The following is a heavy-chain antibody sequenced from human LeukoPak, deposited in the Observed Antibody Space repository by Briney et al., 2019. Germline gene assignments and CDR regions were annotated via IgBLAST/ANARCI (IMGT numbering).Heavy chain of an antibody. CDR2: ISGSGGST. D-gene: IGHD3-10*01. CDR1: GFTFSSYA. V-gene: IGHV3-23*01. CDR3: AKDDSVLWFGELLYRFDY. J-gene: IGHJ4*02. Sequence: GGSLRLSCAASGFTFSSYAMSWVRQAPGKGLEWVSAISGSGGSTYYADSVEGRFTISRDNSKNTLYLQMNSLRAEDTAVYYCAKDDSVLWFGELLYRFDYWGQGTLVTVSS.